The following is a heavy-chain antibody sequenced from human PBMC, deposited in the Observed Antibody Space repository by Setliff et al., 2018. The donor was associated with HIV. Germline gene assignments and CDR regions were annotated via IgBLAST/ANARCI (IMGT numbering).Heavy chain of an antibody. CDR3: AAKPALQFLEWLLNFDTDV. J-gene: IGHJ6*03. D-gene: IGHD3-3*01. Sequence: SETLSLTCTVSGGSISSSSYYWGWIRQPPGKGLEWIGSIYYSGSTYYNPSLKSRVTISVDTSKNQFSLKLSSVTAADTAVYYCAAKPALQFLEWLLNFDTDVWGKGTTVTVS. CDR2: IYYSGST. CDR1: GGSISSSSYY. V-gene: IGHV4-39*01.